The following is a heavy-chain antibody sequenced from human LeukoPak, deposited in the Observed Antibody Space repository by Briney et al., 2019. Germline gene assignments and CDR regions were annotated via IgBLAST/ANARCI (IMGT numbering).Heavy chain of an antibody. V-gene: IGHV5-51*01. CDR1: GYSLTSYW. D-gene: IGHD6-19*01. CDR3: ARPVYSSGWYFDS. J-gene: IGHJ4*02. CDR2: IYPGDSDT. Sequence: GESLKISCKGSGYSLTSYWIGWVRQMPGEGLEWMGIIYPGDSDTRYSPSFQGQVTISADKSINTAYLQWSSLKASDTAMYYCARPVYSSGWYFDSWGQGTRVTVSS.